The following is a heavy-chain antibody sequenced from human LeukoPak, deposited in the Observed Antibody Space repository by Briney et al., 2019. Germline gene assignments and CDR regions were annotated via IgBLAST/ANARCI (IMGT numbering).Heavy chain of an antibody. CDR3: AKMGGRISAAVDN. CDR2: IGGSGGGT. CDR1: RFTFNTYA. V-gene: IGHV3-23*01. Sequence: GSLRLSCAASRFTFNTYAMSWVRQAPGKGLEWVSGIGGSGGGTYYADSVKGRFTISRDNSKSTLYLQMNSLRVEDTAVYYCAKMGGRISAAVDNWGQGTLVTVSS. J-gene: IGHJ4*02. D-gene: IGHD2-2*01.